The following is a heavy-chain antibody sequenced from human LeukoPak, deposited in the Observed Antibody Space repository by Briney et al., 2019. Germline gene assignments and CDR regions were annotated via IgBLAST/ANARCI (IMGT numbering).Heavy chain of an antibody. CDR1: GGTFSSYA. V-gene: IGHV1-18*01. J-gene: IGHJ6*02. Sequence: ASVKVSCKASGGTFSSYAISWVRQAPGQGLEWMGWISAYNGNTNYAQKLQGRVTMTTDTSTSTAYMELRSLRSDDTAVYYCARSTYCTNGVCYEYYYGMDVWGQGTTVTVSS. CDR2: ISAYNGNT. CDR3: ARSTYCTNGVCYEYYYGMDV. D-gene: IGHD2-8*01.